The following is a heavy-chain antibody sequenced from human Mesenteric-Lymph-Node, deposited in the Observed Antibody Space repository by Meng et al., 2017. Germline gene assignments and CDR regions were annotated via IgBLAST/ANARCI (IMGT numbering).Heavy chain of an antibody. CDR2: ISYDGSNK. V-gene: IGHV3-30*07. CDR1: GFTFSSYA. J-gene: IGHJ4*02. CDR3: AREYIAVAGIDNSGY. Sequence: GESLKISCAASGFTFSSYAMHWVRQAPGKGLEWVAVISYDGSNKYYADSVKGRFTISRDNSKNTLYLQMNSLRAEDTAVYYCAREYIAVAGIDNSGYWGQGTLVTVSS. D-gene: IGHD6-19*01.